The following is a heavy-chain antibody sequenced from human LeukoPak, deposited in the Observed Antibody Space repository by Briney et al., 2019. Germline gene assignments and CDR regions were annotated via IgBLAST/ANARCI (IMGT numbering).Heavy chain of an antibody. CDR1: GGSFSGYY. Sequence: SETLSLTCAVYGGSFSGYYWSWIRQPPGKGVEWIGEINHSGSNNYNPSLKSRVTISVDTSKNQFSLKLSSVTAADTAVYYCARGRRFPRSSSWYWGQGDYWGQGTLVTVSS. CDR3: ARGRRFPRSSSWYWGQGDY. CDR2: INHSGSN. D-gene: IGHD6-13*01. J-gene: IGHJ4*02. V-gene: IGHV4-34*01.